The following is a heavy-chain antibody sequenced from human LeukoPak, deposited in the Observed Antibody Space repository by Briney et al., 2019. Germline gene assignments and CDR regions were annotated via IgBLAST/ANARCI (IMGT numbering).Heavy chain of an antibody. CDR3: ARAAAAGVYWYFDL. CDR1: GFTFSDYY. V-gene: IGHV3-11*01. D-gene: IGHD6-13*01. CDR2: ISSSGSTI. J-gene: IGHJ2*01. Sequence: PGGSLRLSCAASGFTFSDYYMSWIRQAPGKGLEWVSYISSSGSTIYYADSVKGRFTISRDNAKNSLYLQMNSLRAEDTAVYYCARAAAAGVYWYFDLWGRGTLVTVSS.